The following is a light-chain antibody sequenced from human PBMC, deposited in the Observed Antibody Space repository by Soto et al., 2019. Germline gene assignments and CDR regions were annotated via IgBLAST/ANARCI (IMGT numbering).Light chain of an antibody. Sequence: ETVLTQSPGTLCLSPGERATLSCRASQTIRSSYLPWYQQKPGQAPRLLIYGASSRATDIPDRFSGSGSGTDFTLTISRLEPEDFAVYYCQQCDTSPPTFGGGTKVEIK. V-gene: IGKV3-20*01. J-gene: IGKJ4*01. CDR1: QTIRSSY. CDR2: GAS. CDR3: QQCDTSPPT.